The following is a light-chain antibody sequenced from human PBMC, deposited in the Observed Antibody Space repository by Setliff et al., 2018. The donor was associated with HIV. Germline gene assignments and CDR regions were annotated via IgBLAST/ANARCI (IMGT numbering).Light chain of an antibody. CDR2: QAT. Sequence: QSVLTQPASVSGSPGQSITISCTGTSSDIGRYNLVSWYQLYPGKAPKLMIYQATKRPSGVSNRFSGSKSGNTASLTISGLQAEDEADYYCCSNTGSNTYVFGSGTKVTVL. CDR3: CSNTGSNTYV. J-gene: IGLJ1*01. CDR1: SSDIGRYNL. V-gene: IGLV2-23*01.